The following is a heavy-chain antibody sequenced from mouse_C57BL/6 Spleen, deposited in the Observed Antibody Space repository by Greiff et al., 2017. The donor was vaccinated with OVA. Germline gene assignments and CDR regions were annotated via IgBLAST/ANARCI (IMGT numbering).Heavy chain of an antibody. D-gene: IGHD2-12*01. Sequence: DVQLQESGAELVRPGASVKLSCTASGFNIKDDYMHWVKQRPEQGLEWIGWIDPENGDTEYASKFQGKATITADTSSNTAYLQLSSLTSEDTAVYYCTSYYSLRGFAYWGQGTLVTVSA. CDR3: TSYYSLRGFAY. CDR2: IDPENGDT. CDR1: GFNIKDDY. V-gene: IGHV14-4*01. J-gene: IGHJ3*01.